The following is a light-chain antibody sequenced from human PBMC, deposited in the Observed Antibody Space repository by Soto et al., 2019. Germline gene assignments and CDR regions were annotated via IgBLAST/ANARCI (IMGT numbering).Light chain of an antibody. CDR2: AAS. CDR1: QGISNL. Sequence: DIQMTQSPSSLSASVGDRVTITCRASQGISNLLGWFQHKPGKAPKRLIYAASRLQGGVPSRFSGSGSGTEFPLTITGLQPEDFADYYCLQHNTYSYTFGQGTKLEIK. V-gene: IGKV1-17*01. CDR3: LQHNTYSYT. J-gene: IGKJ2*01.